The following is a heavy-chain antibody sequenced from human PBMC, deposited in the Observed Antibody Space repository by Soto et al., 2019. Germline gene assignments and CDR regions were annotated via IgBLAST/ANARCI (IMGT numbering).Heavy chain of an antibody. V-gene: IGHV3-15*07. J-gene: IGHJ4*02. CDR2: IRSKSGTT. Sequence: GGSLRLSCAASGFSFSNAWMNWVRQAPGKGLEWVGRIRSKSGTTDYAAPVKGRFTISRDDSKNTLYLQMNSLKIEDTAVYFCTPSGNPHVVDHWGQGTLVTVSS. CDR1: GFSFSNAW. CDR3: TPSGNPHVVDH. D-gene: IGHD3-16*01.